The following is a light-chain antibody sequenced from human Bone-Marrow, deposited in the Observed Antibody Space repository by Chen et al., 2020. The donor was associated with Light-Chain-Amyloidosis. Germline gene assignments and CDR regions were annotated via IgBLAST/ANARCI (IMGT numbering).Light chain of an antibody. V-gene: IGLV2-18*02. J-gene: IGLJ2*01. CDR1: SSDVGSYNR. CDR2: EVS. CDR3: SSYSSGSTFVI. Sequence: QSALTQPPSVSGSPGQSVTISCPGASSDVGSYNRVSWYQQPPGTVPKLLIYEVSNRPSGVPDRFSASKSGNTASLTISGLQAEDEADYYCSSYSSGSTFVIFGGGTKLTVL.